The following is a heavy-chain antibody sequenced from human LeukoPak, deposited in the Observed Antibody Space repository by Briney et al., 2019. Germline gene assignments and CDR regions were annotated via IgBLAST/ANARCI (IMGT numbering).Heavy chain of an antibody. CDR1: GFTFSSYA. CDR2: ISYDGSNK. J-gene: IGHJ4*02. V-gene: IGHV3-30-3*01. CDR3: AGRSYFDY. Sequence: PGRSLRLSCAASGFTFSSYAMHWVRQAPGKGLEWVAVISYDGSNKYYADSVKGRFTISGDNSKNTLYLQMNSLRAEDTAVYYCAGRSYFDYWGQGTLVTVSS.